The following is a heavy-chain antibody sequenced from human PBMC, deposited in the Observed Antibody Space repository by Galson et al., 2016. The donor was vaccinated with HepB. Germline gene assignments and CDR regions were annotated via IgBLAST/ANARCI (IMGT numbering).Heavy chain of an antibody. CDR2: ISGTSDYI. Sequence: SLRLSCAASGFTFSTYYMNWVRQAPGKGLEWVSSISGTSDYINYAGSVKGRFTVSRDNAKNSLYLQMNSLRAEDTAIYYCAKDKISGWYYFDHWGQGTLVTVSS. CDR1: GFTFSTYY. V-gene: IGHV3-21*01. CDR3: AKDKISGWYYFDH. D-gene: IGHD6-19*01. J-gene: IGHJ4*02.